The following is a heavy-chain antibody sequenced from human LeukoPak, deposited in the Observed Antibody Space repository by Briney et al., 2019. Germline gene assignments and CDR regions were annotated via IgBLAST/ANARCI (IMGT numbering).Heavy chain of an antibody. D-gene: IGHD4/OR15-4a*01. J-gene: IGHJ4*02. CDR3: ARAVMTERVLWD. V-gene: IGHV4-34*01. Sequence: KSSETLSLTCAVYGGSFSGYYWSWIRQPPGKGLEWIGEINHSGSTNYNPSLKSRVTISVDTSKNQFSLKLSSVTAADTAVYYCARAVMTERVLWDWGQGTLVTVSS. CDR2: INHSGST. CDR1: GGSFSGYY.